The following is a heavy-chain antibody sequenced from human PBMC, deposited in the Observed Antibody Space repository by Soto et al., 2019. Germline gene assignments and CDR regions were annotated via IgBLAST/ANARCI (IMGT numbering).Heavy chain of an antibody. CDR1: GGSISSGGYS. CDR3: ARMAAPNYYDSSGYYEIDY. Sequence: SETLSLTCAVSGGSISSGGYSWSWIRQPPGKGLEWIGYIYHSGSTYYNPSLKSRVTISVDRFKNQFSLKLSSVTAADTAVYYCARMAAPNYYDSSGYYEIDYWGQGTLVTVSS. V-gene: IGHV4-30-2*01. CDR2: IYHSGST. J-gene: IGHJ4*02. D-gene: IGHD3-22*01.